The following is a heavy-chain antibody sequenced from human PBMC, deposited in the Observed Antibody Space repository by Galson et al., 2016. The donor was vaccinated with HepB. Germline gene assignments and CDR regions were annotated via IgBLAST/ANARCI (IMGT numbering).Heavy chain of an antibody. CDR3: ARAVIAVAGFDFDC. V-gene: IGHV2-5*02. J-gene: IGHJ4*02. Sequence: PALVKPTQTLTLTCTFSGFSLSTSGVAVGWIRQPPGKALEWLAVTYWDDDKRYSPFLRSRLTITKDTSKNQVVLTMTNMDPLDTATYYCARAVIAVAGFDFDCWGQGTLVTVSS. CDR1: GFSLSTSGVA. CDR2: TYWDDDK. D-gene: IGHD6-19*01.